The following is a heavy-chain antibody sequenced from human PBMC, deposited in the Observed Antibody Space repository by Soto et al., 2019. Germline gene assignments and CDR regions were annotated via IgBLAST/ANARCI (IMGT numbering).Heavy chain of an antibody. D-gene: IGHD6-6*01. Sequence: QVQLVESGGGVVQPGRSLRLSCAASGFTFSSYGMHWVRQAPGKGLEWVAVISYDGSNKYYADSVKGRFTISRDNSKNTLYLQMNSLRAEDTAVYYCAKDSLAYSSSSLYFDYWGQGTLVTVSS. CDR2: ISYDGSNK. V-gene: IGHV3-30*18. CDR1: GFTFSSYG. J-gene: IGHJ4*02. CDR3: AKDSLAYSSSSLYFDY.